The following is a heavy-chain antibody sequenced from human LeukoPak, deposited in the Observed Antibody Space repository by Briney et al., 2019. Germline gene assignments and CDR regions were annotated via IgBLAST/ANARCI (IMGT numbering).Heavy chain of an antibody. V-gene: IGHV3-74*01. Sequence: GGSLRLSCAASGFTFSSYWMHWVRQAPGKGLVWVSRINSDGSSRSYADSVKGRFTISRDNAKNTLYLQMNSLRAEDTAVCYCVRDPGYYDSSGFHPFDYWGQGTLVTVSS. CDR1: GFTFSSYW. J-gene: IGHJ4*02. D-gene: IGHD3-22*01. CDR3: VRDPGYYDSSGFHPFDY. CDR2: INSDGSSR.